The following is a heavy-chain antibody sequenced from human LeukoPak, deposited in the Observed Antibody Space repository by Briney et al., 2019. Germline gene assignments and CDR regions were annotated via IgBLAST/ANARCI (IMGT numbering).Heavy chain of an antibody. V-gene: IGHV3-7*01. Sequence: GGSLRLSCAVSGFTFSSYWMTWVRQAPGKGLEWVANIKQDGSEKYYVDSVKGRFTISRDNAKNSLYLQMNSLRAEDTAVYYCARDPSTAMVFYDYWGQGTLVTVSS. CDR1: GFTFSSYW. CDR2: IKQDGSEK. J-gene: IGHJ4*02. D-gene: IGHD5-18*01. CDR3: ARDPSTAMVFYDY.